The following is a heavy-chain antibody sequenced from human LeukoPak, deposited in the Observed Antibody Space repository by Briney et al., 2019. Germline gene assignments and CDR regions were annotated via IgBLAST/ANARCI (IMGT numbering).Heavy chain of an antibody. CDR3: ARGVNSGYFDY. V-gene: IGHV4-59*01. J-gene: IGHJ4*02. D-gene: IGHD1-26*01. CDR1: GGSISSYY. Sequence: SETLSLTCTVSGGSISSYYWSWIRQPPGKGLEWIGYIHYSGSTNYNPSLKSRVTISVDTSKNQFSLKVSSVTAADTAVYYCARGVNSGYFDYCGQGTLVTVSS. CDR2: IHYSGST.